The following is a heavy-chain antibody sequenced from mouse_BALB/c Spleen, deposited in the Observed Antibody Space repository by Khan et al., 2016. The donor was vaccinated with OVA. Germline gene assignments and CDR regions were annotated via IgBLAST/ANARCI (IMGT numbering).Heavy chain of an antibody. D-gene: IGHD2-14*01. CDR3: ARAYYRYDGYYAMDY. Sequence: QMQLEESGPGLVAPSQSLSITCTVSGFSLSRYNIHWIRQPPGKGLECLGMIWGGGDTDYNSTLKSRLSISKDNSKSQVFLKMNSLQTDDTAMYYSARAYYRYDGYYAMDYWGQGTSVTVSS. CDR2: IWGGGDT. J-gene: IGHJ4*01. V-gene: IGHV2-6-4*01. CDR1: GFSLSRYN.